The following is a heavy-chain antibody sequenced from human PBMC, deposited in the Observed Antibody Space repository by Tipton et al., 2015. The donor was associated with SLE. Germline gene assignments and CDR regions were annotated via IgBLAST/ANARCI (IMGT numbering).Heavy chain of an antibody. V-gene: IGHV3-30*04. Sequence: SLRLSCAASGFTFSNYAMHWVRQAPGKGLEWVAVISSDGRNTYYADSVKGRFTISRDNSKNTLYVQMNSLRAEDTAVNYCARDAVAGTLGYFDYWGQGTLVTVSS. D-gene: IGHD6-19*01. CDR2: ISSDGRNT. J-gene: IGHJ4*02. CDR1: GFTFSNYA. CDR3: ARDAVAGTLGYFDY.